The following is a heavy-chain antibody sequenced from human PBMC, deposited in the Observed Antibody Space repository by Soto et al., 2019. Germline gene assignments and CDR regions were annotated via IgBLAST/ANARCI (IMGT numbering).Heavy chain of an antibody. J-gene: IGHJ6*02. CDR3: ARGIVDFADYYDSSGSLAYYYYGMDV. D-gene: IGHD3-22*01. V-gene: IGHV3-53*01. CDR1: GFTVSSIY. CDR2: IYSGGST. Sequence: GGSMRLSCAASGFTVSSIYMSWVRRAPGKGLEWVSVIYSGGSTYYADSVKGRFTISRDNSKNTLYLQMNSLRAEDTAVYYCARGIVDFADYYDSSGSLAYYYYGMDVWGQGTTVTVSS.